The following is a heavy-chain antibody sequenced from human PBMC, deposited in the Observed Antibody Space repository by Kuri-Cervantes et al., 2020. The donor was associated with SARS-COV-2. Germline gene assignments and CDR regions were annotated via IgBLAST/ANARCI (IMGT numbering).Heavy chain of an antibody. J-gene: IGHJ3*02. V-gene: IGHV2-5*01. CDR2: IYWNSDI. Sequence: SGPTLVKPTQTLTLTCTFSGCSLSSSGVGVGWFRQPPGKALECLALIYWNSDIRYSPSLRSRLTVTKDTSNNQVVLRMTTMDPVDTGTYYCAHTYYDFWSGHYTGAFDMWGQGTVVTVSS. D-gene: IGHD3-3*01. CDR1: GCSLSSSGVG. CDR3: AHTYYDFWSGHYTGAFDM.